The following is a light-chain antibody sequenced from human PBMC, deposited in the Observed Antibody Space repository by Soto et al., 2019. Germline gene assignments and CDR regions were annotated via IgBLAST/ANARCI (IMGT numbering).Light chain of an antibody. CDR2: DAS. CDR1: QDINIY. Sequence: DIQMTQSPSSLFAAVGDGVTVTGQSTQDINIYLNWYQQKPGKAPNLLIYDASNLEIGVPSRFSGSGSGTHFTFTISSLQTEDIGTYYCQQYDILPITFGRGTRLEIK. V-gene: IGKV1-33*01. J-gene: IGKJ5*01. CDR3: QQYDILPIT.